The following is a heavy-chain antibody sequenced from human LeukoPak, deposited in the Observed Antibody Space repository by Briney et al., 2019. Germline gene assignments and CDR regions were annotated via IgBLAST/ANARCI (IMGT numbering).Heavy chain of an antibody. J-gene: IGHJ4*02. V-gene: IGHV3-9*03. CDR2: ISWNSGSI. D-gene: IGHD5-18*01. Sequence: PGGSLRLSCAACVFTFDDHGMHWVRQAPGKGLEWVSGISWNSGSIGYADSVQGRFTISRDNAKSTLYLQMNSLRAEDMALYYCTRASGYSSGSIDYWGQGTLVTVSS. CDR1: VFTFDDHG. CDR3: TRASGYSSGSIDY.